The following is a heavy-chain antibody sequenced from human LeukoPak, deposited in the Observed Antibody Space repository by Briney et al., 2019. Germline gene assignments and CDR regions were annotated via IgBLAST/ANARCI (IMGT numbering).Heavy chain of an antibody. CDR2: IGVGGTT. D-gene: IGHD3-22*01. V-gene: IGHV3-23*01. CDR1: GFTFSSYA. J-gene: IGHJ4*02. CDR3: ARAQGYYDC. Sequence: PGRSLRLSCAASGFTFSSYAMHWVRQAPGKGLEWVSGIGVGGTTYYADSVKGRFTISRDTSKNTLYLQMNSLRAEDTAVYYCARAQGYYDCWGQGTLVTVSS.